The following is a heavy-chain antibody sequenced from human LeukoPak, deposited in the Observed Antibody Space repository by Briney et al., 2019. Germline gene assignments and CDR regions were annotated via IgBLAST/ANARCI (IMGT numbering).Heavy chain of an antibody. Sequence: SETLSLTCTVSGGSISSYYWSWIRQPPGKGLEWIGYIHHSGSTNSNPSLKSRVTMLVETSKNQFSLKLRSVTAADTAVYFCARGFRGDNFDYWGQGTLVTVSS. D-gene: IGHD7-27*01. J-gene: IGHJ4*02. V-gene: IGHV4-59*01. CDR1: GGSISSYY. CDR2: IHHSGST. CDR3: ARGFRGDNFDY.